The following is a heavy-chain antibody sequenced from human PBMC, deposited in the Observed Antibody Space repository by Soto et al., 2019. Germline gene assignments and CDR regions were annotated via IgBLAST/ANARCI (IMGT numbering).Heavy chain of an antibody. Sequence: SVKVSCKASGCTFSSYAISCVRQAPGQVLEWMGGIIPIFGTANYAQKFQGRVTITADESTSTAYMELSSLRSEDTAVYYCARHPRLGGDFWSGYYPNSYYYYGMDVWGQGTTVTVSS. V-gene: IGHV1-69*13. CDR3: ARHPRLGGDFWSGYYPNSYYYYGMDV. CDR1: GCTFSSYA. CDR2: IIPIFGTA. D-gene: IGHD3-3*01. J-gene: IGHJ6*02.